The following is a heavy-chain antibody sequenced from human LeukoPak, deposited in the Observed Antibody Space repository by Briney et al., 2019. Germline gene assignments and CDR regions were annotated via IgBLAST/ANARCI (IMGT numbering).Heavy chain of an antibody. J-gene: IGHJ4*02. CDR1: GFSLSTSGVA. CDR3: AHGVGAAGNRHFDY. D-gene: IGHD6-25*01. V-gene: IGHV2-5*01. Sequence: SGPTLVKPTPTSSLTCHFSGFSLSTSGVAVGWIRQPPGGALEWLAVTYWNDDERYSPSLKSRLTITRDTYIYQVVLTMTNVDHVVSDAACCAHGVGAAGNRHFDYWGQGTLVTVSS. CDR2: TYWNDDE.